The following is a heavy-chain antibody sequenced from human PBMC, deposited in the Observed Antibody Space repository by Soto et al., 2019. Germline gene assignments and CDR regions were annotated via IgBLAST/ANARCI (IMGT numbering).Heavy chain of an antibody. CDR3: ARLQFGEGFDY. CDR1: GFTFSSYG. CDR2: ISYDGSNK. D-gene: IGHD3-10*01. J-gene: IGHJ4*02. V-gene: IGHV3-30*03. Sequence: GGSLRLSCAASGFTFSSYGMHWVRQAPGKGLEWVAVISYDGSNKYYADSVKGRFTISRDNSKNTLYLQMNSLRAEDTAVYYCARLQFGEGFDYWGQGALVTVSS.